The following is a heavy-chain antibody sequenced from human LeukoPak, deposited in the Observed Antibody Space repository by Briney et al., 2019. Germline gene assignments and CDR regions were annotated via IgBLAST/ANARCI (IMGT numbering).Heavy chain of an antibody. V-gene: IGHV4-39*01. J-gene: IGHJ4*02. CDR3: ARAEGGDYPWELPWY. D-gene: IGHD1-26*01. CDR2: IYYSGST. Sequence: KPSETLSLTCTVSGGSISSNSYYWGWIRQPPGKGLEWIGTIYYSGSTYYNPSLKSRITISIDTSKNQFSLKLSSVTAADTAVYYCARAEGGDYPWELPWYWGQGALVTVSS. CDR1: GGSISSNSYY.